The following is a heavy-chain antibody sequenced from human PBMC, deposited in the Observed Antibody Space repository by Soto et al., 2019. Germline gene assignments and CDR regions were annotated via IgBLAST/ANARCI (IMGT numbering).Heavy chain of an antibody. CDR3: ASSMTGYSGYDFWFDP. Sequence: GGSLRLSCAASGFTFSSYAMSWVRQAPGKGLEWVSAISGSGGSTYYADSVKGRFTISRDNSKNTLYLQMNSLRAEDTAVYYCASSMTGYSGYDFWFDPWGQGTLVTVSS. CDR1: GFTFSSYA. CDR2: ISGSGGST. V-gene: IGHV3-23*01. D-gene: IGHD5-12*01. J-gene: IGHJ5*02.